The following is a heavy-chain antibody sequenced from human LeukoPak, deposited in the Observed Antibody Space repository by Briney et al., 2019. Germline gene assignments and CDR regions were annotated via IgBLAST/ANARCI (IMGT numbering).Heavy chain of an antibody. J-gene: IGHJ6*04. CDR3: AASSGYSYYYYGMDV. Sequence: SVKVSWKASGFTFTSSAVQWVRQARGQRLEWIGWIVVGSGNTNYAQKFQERVTITRDMSTSTAYMELSSLRSEDTAVYYCAASSGYSYYYYGMDVWGKGTTVTVSS. CDR1: GFTFTSSA. CDR2: IVVGSGNT. V-gene: IGHV1-58*01. D-gene: IGHD5-18*01.